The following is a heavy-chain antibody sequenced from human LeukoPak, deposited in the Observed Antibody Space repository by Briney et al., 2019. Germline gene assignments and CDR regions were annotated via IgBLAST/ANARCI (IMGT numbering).Heavy chain of an antibody. J-gene: IGHJ5*02. CDR3: ARASFLEWQTENWFDP. V-gene: IGHV4-61*02. CDR2: IYTSGST. CDR1: GGSISSGGYY. Sequence: TSQTLSLTCTVSGGSISSGGYYWSWIRQPAGKGLEWIGRIYTSGSTNYNPSLKSRVTISVDTSKNQFSLKLSSVTAADTAVYYCARASFLEWQTENWFDPWGQGTLVTVSS. D-gene: IGHD3-3*02.